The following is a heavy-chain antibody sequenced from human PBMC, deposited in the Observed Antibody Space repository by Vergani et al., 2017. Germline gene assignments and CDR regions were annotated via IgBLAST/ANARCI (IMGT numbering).Heavy chain of an antibody. J-gene: IGHJ4*02. CDR3: ARDGKERRDSSGYYLDY. CDR2: INAGNGNT. Sequence: QVQLVQSGAEVKKPGASVKVSCKASGYTFTSYAMHWVRQAPGQRLEWMGWINAGNGNTKYSQKFQGRVTITRDTSASTAYMELSSLRSEDTAVYYCARDGKERRDSSGYYLDYWGQGTLVTVSS. CDR1: GYTFTSYA. D-gene: IGHD3-22*01. V-gene: IGHV1-3*01.